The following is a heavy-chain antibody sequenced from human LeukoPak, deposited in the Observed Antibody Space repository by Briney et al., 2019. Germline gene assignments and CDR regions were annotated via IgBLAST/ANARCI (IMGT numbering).Heavy chain of an antibody. D-gene: IGHD2-21*02. CDR3: ARAGSPRYCGGDCYLHFDY. J-gene: IGHJ4*02. V-gene: IGHV1-69*13. CDR1: GGTFSSYA. Sequence: ASVKVSCKASGGTFSSYAISWVRQAPGQGLEWMGGIIPIFGTANYAQKFQGRVTITADESTSTAYMELSSLRSEDTAVYYCARAGSPRYCGGDCYLHFDYWGRGTLVTVSS. CDR2: IIPIFGTA.